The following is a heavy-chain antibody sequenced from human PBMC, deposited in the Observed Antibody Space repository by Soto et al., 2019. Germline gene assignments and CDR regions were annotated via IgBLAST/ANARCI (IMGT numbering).Heavy chain of an antibody. J-gene: IGHJ4*02. CDR1: GGSISSYY. D-gene: IGHD1-26*01. CDR2: MDYTGST. CDR3: ARGVGGTNFDY. Sequence: QVQLQESGPGLVKPSETLSLTCTVSGGSISSYYWRWIRQPPGKGLEWIGYMDYTGSTNHNPSLQSRVTMSVEASKNQFSLRLSSVTAADTAVYYCARGVGGTNFDYWGQGNLVTVSS. V-gene: IGHV4-59*01.